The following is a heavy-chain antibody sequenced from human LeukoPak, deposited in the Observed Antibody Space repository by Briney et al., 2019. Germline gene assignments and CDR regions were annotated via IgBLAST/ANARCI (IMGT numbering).Heavy chain of an antibody. D-gene: IGHD1-1*01. CDR1: GYTFTGYY. CDR2: INPNSGGT. V-gene: IGHV1-2*04. Sequence: GASVKVSCKASGYTFTGYYMHWVRQAPGQGLEWMGWINPNSGGTNYAQKFQGWVTMTRDTSISTAYMELSRLRSDDTAVYYCARDLSNSLARFPTYYFDYWGQGTLVTVSS. CDR3: ARDLSNSLARFPTYYFDY. J-gene: IGHJ4*02.